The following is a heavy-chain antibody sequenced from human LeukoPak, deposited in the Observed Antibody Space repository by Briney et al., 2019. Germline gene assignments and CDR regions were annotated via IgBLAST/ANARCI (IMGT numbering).Heavy chain of an antibody. CDR3: ARGTSGYRDDAFDI. J-gene: IGHJ3*02. D-gene: IGHD3-22*01. CDR1: GDSIGFYY. V-gene: IGHV4-59*01. CDR2: IYYSGST. Sequence: SETLSLTCTVSGDSIGFYYWSWFRQPPGKGLEWIGYIYYSGSTNYNPSLRNRVAISLDTSKNQFSLKLRSVTAADTAVYYCARGTSGYRDDAFDIWGQGTMVTVSS.